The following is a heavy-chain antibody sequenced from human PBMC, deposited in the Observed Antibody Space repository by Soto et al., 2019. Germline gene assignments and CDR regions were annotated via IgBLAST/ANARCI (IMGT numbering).Heavy chain of an antibody. V-gene: IGHV1-18*01. CDR2: ISAYNGNT. Sequence: ASVKVSCKVSGYTFTRYGISWVRQAPGQWLEWMGWISAYNGNTNYAQKLQGRVTMTTDTSTSTAYMELRSLRSDDTAAYYCARRSVPAASRAVYYYYGMDVWGQGTTVTVS. J-gene: IGHJ6*02. CDR3: ARRSVPAASRAVYYYYGMDV. CDR1: GYTFTRYG. D-gene: IGHD2-2*01.